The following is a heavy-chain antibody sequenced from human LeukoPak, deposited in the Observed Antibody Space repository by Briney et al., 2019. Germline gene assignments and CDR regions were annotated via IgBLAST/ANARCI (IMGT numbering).Heavy chain of an antibody. Sequence: PGGSLRLSCAASGFTVSSNYMSWVRQAPGKGLEWVSVIYSGGSTYYADSVKGRFTISRDNSKNTLYLQMNSLRAEDTAVYYCARDQARVGFDYWGQGTLVTVSS. D-gene: IGHD4-23*01. CDR1: GFTVSSNY. J-gene: IGHJ4*02. CDR2: IYSGGST. CDR3: ARDQARVGFDY. V-gene: IGHV3-66*01.